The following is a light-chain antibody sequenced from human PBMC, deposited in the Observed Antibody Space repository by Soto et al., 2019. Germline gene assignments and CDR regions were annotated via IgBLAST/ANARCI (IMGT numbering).Light chain of an antibody. CDR3: QHYGGSPPWP. J-gene: IGKJ1*01. CDR1: QNINRYY. V-gene: IGKV3-20*01. Sequence: EIVLTQSPGTLSLSPGERATLSCGASQNINRYYLAWYQQKPGQAPRLLIYGASSRLTGIPDRFSGSGSGTDFTLIIDRLQHEDFAVYSCQHYGGSPPWPFGQGTKVEIK. CDR2: GAS.